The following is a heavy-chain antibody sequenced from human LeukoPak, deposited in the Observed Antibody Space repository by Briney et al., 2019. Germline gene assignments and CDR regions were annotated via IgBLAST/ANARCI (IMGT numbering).Heavy chain of an antibody. CDR3: ARDFRITMIVVVIGY. Sequence: ASVKVSCKASGYTFTGYYMHWVRQAPGQGLEWMGWINPNSGGANYAQKFQGRVTMTRDTSISTAYVELSRLRSDDTAVYYCARDFRITMIVVVIGYWGQGTLVTVSS. V-gene: IGHV1-2*02. J-gene: IGHJ4*02. CDR2: INPNSGGA. CDR1: GYTFTGYY. D-gene: IGHD3-22*01.